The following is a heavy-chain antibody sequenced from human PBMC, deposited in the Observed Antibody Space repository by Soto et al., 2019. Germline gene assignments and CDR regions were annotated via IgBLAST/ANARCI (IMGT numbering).Heavy chain of an antibody. V-gene: IGHV1-69*13. CDR1: GGTFSRYS. CDR3: AKDFLQDWGQDYYYGMDV. D-gene: IGHD7-27*01. CDR2: IIPIFGIP. J-gene: IGHJ6*02. Sequence: SVKVSCKASGGTFSRYSITWVRQAPGHGLEWIGRIIPIFGIPTYAQKLQGRVTFTADESTSTAYMELSSLRAEDTALYYCAKDFLQDWGQDYYYGMDVWGQGTTVTVSS.